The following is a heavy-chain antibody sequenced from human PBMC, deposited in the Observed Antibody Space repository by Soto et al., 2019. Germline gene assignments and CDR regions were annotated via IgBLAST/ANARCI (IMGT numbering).Heavy chain of an antibody. J-gene: IGHJ6*01. CDR3: PKDNFHCGDRCYQYYVLDD. V-gene: IGHV3-30*18. Sequence: PGGSLRLSCAASGFTFSAYDMHWVRQAPGKVLEWVALISYDGSKNDYADSAKGRFTISRDKSKNTLYLQTNSLRPVARVVYYCPKDNFHCGDRCYQYYVLDDLGQGTMLNVSS. CDR2: ISYDGSKN. CDR1: GFTFSAYD. D-gene: IGHD2-21*01.